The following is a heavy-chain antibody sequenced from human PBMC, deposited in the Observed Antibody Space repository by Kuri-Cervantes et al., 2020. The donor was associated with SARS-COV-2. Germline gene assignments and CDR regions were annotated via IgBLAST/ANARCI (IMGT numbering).Heavy chain of an antibody. CDR1: GFTFSSFA. CDR3: AKDGYNWGDYFDY. CDR2: ISGSGVGT. Sequence: GESLKISCAASGFTFSSFAMSWVRQAPGKGLEWVSSISGSGVGTYYADSVKGRCTISRDNSRNTLYLEMNSLRAEDTALYFCAKDGYNWGDYFDYWGQGTLVTVSS. D-gene: IGHD1-1*01. J-gene: IGHJ4*02. V-gene: IGHV3-23*01.